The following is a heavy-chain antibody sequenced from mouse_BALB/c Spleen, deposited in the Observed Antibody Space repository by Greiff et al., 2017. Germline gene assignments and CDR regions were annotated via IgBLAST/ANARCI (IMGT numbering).Heavy chain of an antibody. D-gene: IGHD2-4*01. Sequence: EVHLVESGGGLVKPGGSLKLSCAASGFTFSSYAMSWVRQTPEKRLEWVASISSGGSTYYPDSVKGRFTISRDNARNILYLQMSSLRSEDTAMYYCARGDYAFDYWGQGTTLTVSS. CDR1: GFTFSSYA. J-gene: IGHJ2*01. V-gene: IGHV5-6-5*01. CDR3: ARGDYAFDY. CDR2: ISSGGST.